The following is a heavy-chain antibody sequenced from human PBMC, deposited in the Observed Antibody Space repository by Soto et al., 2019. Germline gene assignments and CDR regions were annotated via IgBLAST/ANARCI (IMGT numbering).Heavy chain of an antibody. CDR2: IVVGSGNT. CDR3: AADIGDSSGYYDAGYYYYGIDV. D-gene: IGHD3-22*01. CDR1: GFTFTSSA. Sequence: GASVKVSCKASGFTFTSSAMQWVRQARGQRLEWIGWIVVGSGNTNYAQKFQERVTITRDMSTSTAYMELSSLRSEDTAVYYCAADIGDSSGYYDAGYYYYGIDVWGQGTTVTVSS. V-gene: IGHV1-58*02. J-gene: IGHJ6*02.